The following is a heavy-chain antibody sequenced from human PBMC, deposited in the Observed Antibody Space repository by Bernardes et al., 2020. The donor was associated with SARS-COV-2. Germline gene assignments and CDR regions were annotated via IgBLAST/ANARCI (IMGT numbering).Heavy chain of an antibody. J-gene: IGHJ2*01. D-gene: IGHD6-13*01. Sequence: GESLKISCKGSGYSFTSYWIGWVRQMPGKGLEWMGIIYPGDSDTRYSPSFQGQVTISADKSISTAYLQWSSLKASDTAMYYCARRLGYSSSWLTYLKDWYFDLWGRGTLVTVSS. V-gene: IGHV5-51*01. CDR1: GYSFTSYW. CDR2: IYPGDSDT. CDR3: ARRLGYSSSWLTYLKDWYFDL.